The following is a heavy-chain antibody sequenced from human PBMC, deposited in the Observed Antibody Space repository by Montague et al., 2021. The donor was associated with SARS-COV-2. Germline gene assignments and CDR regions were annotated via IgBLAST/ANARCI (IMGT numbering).Heavy chain of an antibody. CDR3: AREDRWNWFDP. D-gene: IGHD5-24*01. Sequence: SETLSLTCTVYGGSINRSYWSWIRQPPGWGLEWIGYIYYRGSTNYNPSLETRVTLSVDPSKNQFSLKLSSVTAADTAVYYCAREDRWNWFDPWGQGTLVIVSS. V-gene: IGHV4-59*01. J-gene: IGHJ5*02. CDR1: GGSINRSY. CDR2: IYYRGST.